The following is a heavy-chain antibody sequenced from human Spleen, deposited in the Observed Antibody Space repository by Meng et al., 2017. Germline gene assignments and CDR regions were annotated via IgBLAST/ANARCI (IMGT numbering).Heavy chain of an antibody. J-gene: IGHJ4*02. V-gene: IGHV3-30*07. CDR1: GFTFSSYA. Sequence: GESLKNSCAASGFTFSSYAMHWVRQAPGKGLEWVAVISYDGSNKYYADSVKGRFIISRDNAKNSLYLQMNSLSAEDSGVYYCAYLVGSGYYYPPSSYWGQGTLVIVSS. CDR2: ISYDGSNK. D-gene: IGHD3-10*01. CDR3: AYLVGSGYYYPPSSY.